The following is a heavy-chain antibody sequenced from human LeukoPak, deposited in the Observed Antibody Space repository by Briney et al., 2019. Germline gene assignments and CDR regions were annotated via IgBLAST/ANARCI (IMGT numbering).Heavy chain of an antibody. Sequence: GGSLRLSCAASGFAFSGYEMNWVRQAPGKGLEWISYISNTGRTIYYADSVKGRFTISRDNAKNSLYLQMNSLSAEDTAVYYCARGDDYGDSLVAYWGQGTLVTVSS. V-gene: IGHV3-48*03. D-gene: IGHD4-17*01. CDR3: ARGDDYGDSLVAY. CDR2: ISNTGRTI. CDR1: GFAFSGYE. J-gene: IGHJ4*02.